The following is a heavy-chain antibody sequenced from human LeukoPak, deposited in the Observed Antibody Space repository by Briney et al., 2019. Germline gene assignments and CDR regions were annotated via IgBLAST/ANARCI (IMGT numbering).Heavy chain of an antibody. CDR1: GGSISSGGYS. CDR3: ARGVMITFGGVRSGSYFDY. Sequence: SETLSLTCAVSGGSISSGGYSWSWIRQPPGKGLEWIGYIYHSGSTYYNPSLKSRVTISVDRSKNQFSLKLSSVTAADTAVYYCARGVMITFGGVRSGSYFDYWGQGTLVTVSS. V-gene: IGHV4-30-2*01. CDR2: IYHSGST. J-gene: IGHJ4*02. D-gene: IGHD3-16*01.